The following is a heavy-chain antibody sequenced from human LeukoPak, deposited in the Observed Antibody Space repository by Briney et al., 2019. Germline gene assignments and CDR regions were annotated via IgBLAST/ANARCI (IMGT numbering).Heavy chain of an antibody. CDR1: GGSFSGYY. Sequence: SETLSLTCAVYGGSFSGYYWSWICQPPGKGLEWIGEINHSGSTNYNPSLKSRVTISVDTSKTQFSLKLSSVTAADTAVYYCAMGRFRRWGYWGQGTLVTVSS. D-gene: IGHD4-23*01. CDR2: INHSGST. CDR3: AMGRFRRWGY. J-gene: IGHJ4*02. V-gene: IGHV4-34*01.